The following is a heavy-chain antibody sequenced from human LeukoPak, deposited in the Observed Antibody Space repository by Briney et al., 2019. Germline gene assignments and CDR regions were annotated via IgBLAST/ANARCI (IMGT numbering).Heavy chain of an antibody. D-gene: IGHD3-3*01. CDR1: GGSFSGYY. J-gene: IGHJ4*02. CDR2: INHSGST. V-gene: IGHV4-34*01. CDR3: ARGPAYITIFGVVIRTYYFDY. Sequence: PSETLSLTCAVYGGSFSGYYWSWIRQPPGKGLEWIGEINHSGSTNYNPSLKSRVTISVDTSKNQFSLKLSSVTAADTAVYYCARGPAYITIFGVVIRTYYFDYWGQGTLVTVSS.